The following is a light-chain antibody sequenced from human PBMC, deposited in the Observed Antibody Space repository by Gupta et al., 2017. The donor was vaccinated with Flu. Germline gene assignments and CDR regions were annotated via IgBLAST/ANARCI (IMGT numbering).Light chain of an antibody. CDR3: RQGLQIRYT. CDR1: QSLLHSSGDNY. J-gene: IGKJ2*01. Sequence: IAVTQSPLFLSVTPGESASISCTSSQSLLHSSGDNYLDWYLQKPGQSPQVLIYLSSHRASGVPDRFSGSGSGTDFVLKISRVEADDVGIYYCRQGLQIRYTFGQWTKLGIK. V-gene: IGKV2-28*01. CDR2: LSS.